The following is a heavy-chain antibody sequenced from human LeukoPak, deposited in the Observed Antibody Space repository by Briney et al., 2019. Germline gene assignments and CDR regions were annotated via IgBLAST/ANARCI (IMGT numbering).Heavy chain of an antibody. V-gene: IGHV1-69*13. Sequence: ASVKVSCKASGGTFSSYAISWVRQAPGQGLEWMGGIIPIFGTANYAQKFQGRVTITADESTSTAYMELSSLRSEDTAVYYCVKDARGAAAADDPFDIWGQGTLVTVSS. CDR1: GGTFSSYA. CDR2: IIPIFGTA. D-gene: IGHD6-13*01. J-gene: IGHJ3*02. CDR3: VKDARGAAAADDPFDI.